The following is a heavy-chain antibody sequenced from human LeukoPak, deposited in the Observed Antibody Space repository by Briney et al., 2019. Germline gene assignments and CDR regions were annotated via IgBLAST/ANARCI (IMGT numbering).Heavy chain of an antibody. J-gene: IGHJ4*02. CDR3: ARGDYGVVDY. CDR2: IYYSGST. Sequence: SETLSLTCTVSGGSISSYYWSWIRQPPGKGLEWIGYIYYSGSTNYNPSLKSRVTISVDTSKNQFSLKLSSVTAADTAVYYCARGDYGVVDYWGQGTLVTVSS. D-gene: IGHD4-17*01. CDR1: GGSISSYY. V-gene: IGHV4-59*01.